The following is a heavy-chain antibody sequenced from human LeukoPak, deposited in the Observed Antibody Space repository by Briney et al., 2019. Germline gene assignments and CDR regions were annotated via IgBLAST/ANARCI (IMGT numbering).Heavy chain of an antibody. Sequence: GASLKISRKCSGYSFTSCWIGWVCQMHGKGMGWVGIIYPGDSDTRYSPSFQGQVTISADKSISTDYLQWSSLKASDTAMYYCARRENYYGPVTYWGQGTLVTVSS. J-gene: IGHJ4*02. CDR1: GYSFTSCW. D-gene: IGHD3-10*01. CDR3: ARRENYYGPVTY. CDR2: IYPGDSDT. V-gene: IGHV5-51*01.